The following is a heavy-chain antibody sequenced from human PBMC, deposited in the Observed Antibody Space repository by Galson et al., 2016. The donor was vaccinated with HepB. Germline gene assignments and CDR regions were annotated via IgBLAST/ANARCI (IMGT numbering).Heavy chain of an antibody. Sequence: SVKVSCKASGYTFTSYGISWVRQAPGQGLEWMGWISAYNGNTNYAQKLQGRVTMTTDTSTSTAYMELRSLGSDDTAVYYWARETRPRANSYSYGRDVWGQGTWSPSL. CDR1: GYTFTSYG. V-gene: IGHV1-18*01. J-gene: IGHJ6*02. CDR3: ARETRPRANSYSYGRDV. CDR2: ISAYNGNT.